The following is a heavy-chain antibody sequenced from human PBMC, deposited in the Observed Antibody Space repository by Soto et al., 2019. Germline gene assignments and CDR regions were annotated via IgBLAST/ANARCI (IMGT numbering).Heavy chain of an antibody. J-gene: IGHJ6*02. CDR2: ISYDGSNK. CDR3: ARATLKPRIAARFGVDKESSDHNRQYYYYGMDV. CDR1: GFTCSSYA. V-gene: IGHV3-30-3*01. Sequence: GGSLRLSCAASGFTCSSYAMHWVRQAPGKGLEWVAVISYDGSNKYYADSVKGRFTISRDNSKNTLYLQMNSLRAEDTAVYYCARATLKPRIAARFGVDKESSDHNRQYYYYGMDVWGQGTTVTVSS. D-gene: IGHD6-6*01.